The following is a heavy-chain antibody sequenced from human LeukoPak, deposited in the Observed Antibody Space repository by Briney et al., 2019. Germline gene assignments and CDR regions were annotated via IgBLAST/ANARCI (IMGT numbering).Heavy chain of an antibody. CDR3: ARDNQNIVVVTAIRGDAFDI. Sequence: PGGSLRLSCAASGFTFSSYSMNWVRQAPGKGLEWVSSISSSSSYIYYADSVKGRFTISRDNAKNSLYLQMNSLRAEDTAVYYCARDNQNIVVVTAIRGDAFDIWGQGTMVTVSS. J-gene: IGHJ3*02. CDR1: GFTFSSYS. D-gene: IGHD2-21*02. V-gene: IGHV3-21*01. CDR2: ISSSSSYI.